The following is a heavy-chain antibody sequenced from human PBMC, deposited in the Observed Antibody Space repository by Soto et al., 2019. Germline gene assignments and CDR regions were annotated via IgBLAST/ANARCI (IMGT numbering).Heavy chain of an antibody. Sequence: GGSLRLSCAASGFTFSSYAMSWVRQAPGKGLEWVSAISGSGGSTYYADSVKGRFTISRDNSKNTLYLQMNSLRAEDTAVYYSAQDLTMVRGVMVYYYYGMDVWGQGTTVTVSS. D-gene: IGHD3-10*01. CDR3: AQDLTMVRGVMVYYYYGMDV. J-gene: IGHJ6*02. CDR1: GFTFSSYA. CDR2: ISGSGGST. V-gene: IGHV3-23*01.